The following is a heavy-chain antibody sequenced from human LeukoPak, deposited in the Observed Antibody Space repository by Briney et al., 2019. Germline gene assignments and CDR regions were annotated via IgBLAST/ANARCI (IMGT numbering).Heavy chain of an antibody. CDR1: GGSISGNY. Sequence: SETLSLTCTVSGGSISGNYWSWIRQPPGQGLEWIAYIHSSGYTNYNPFLRSRVTISVDTSNNQFSLKVTSVTAADTAIYYCTQRQGPTSGSYDYFDPWGQGALVTVSS. J-gene: IGHJ5*02. CDR2: IHSSGYT. CDR3: TQRQGPTSGSYDYFDP. D-gene: IGHD1-26*01. V-gene: IGHV4-4*09.